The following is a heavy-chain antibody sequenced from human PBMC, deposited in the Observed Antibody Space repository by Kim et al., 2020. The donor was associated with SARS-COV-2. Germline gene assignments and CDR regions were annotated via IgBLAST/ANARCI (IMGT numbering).Heavy chain of an antibody. CDR3: ARDGISMVRGFDY. Sequence: YSPKFQGRVTITRDTSASTAYMELSSLRSEDTAVYYCARDGISMVRGFDYWGQGTLVTVSS. V-gene: IGHV1-3*01. J-gene: IGHJ4*02. D-gene: IGHD3-10*01.